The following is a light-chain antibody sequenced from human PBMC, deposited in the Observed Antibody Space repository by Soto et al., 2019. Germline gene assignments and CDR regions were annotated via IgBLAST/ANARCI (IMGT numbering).Light chain of an antibody. CDR2: KAS. CDR3: QQYSSYSLT. CDR1: QSLSSW. V-gene: IGKV1-5*03. J-gene: IGKJ4*01. Sequence: DIQMTQSPSTLSASVGDRVTITCRASQSLSSWLAWYQQKPGKAPKLLIYKASSLESGVPSRFSGSGSGTEFTLTISSLQPDDFATYYCQQYSSYSLTLGGGTKVDIK.